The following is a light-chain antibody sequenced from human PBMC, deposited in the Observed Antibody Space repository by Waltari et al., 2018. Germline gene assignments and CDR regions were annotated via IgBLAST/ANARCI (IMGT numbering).Light chain of an antibody. Sequence: EIVLTQSPATLSLSPGERANLSCRASQSVSSYLAWYQQKPGQAPRLLIYDASNRATGIPARFSGSGSGTDFTLTISSLEPEDFAVYYCQQRSNWPGLTFGQGTRLEIK. CDR1: QSVSSY. J-gene: IGKJ5*01. V-gene: IGKV3-11*01. CDR3: QQRSNWPGLT. CDR2: DAS.